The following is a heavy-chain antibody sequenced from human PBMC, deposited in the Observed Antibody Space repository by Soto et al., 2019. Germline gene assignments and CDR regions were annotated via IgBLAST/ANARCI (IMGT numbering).Heavy chain of an antibody. J-gene: IGHJ6*02. CDR2: IIPIFDTA. CDR3: ARDCSSTNCPNFYYYGMDV. Sequence: QVQLVQSGAEVKDPGSSVKVSCKASGGTFSNYAISWVRQAPGQGLEWMGGIIPIFDTAKYAQKFQGRVTITADESTTTAYMELSSLRSEDTAVYYCARDCSSTNCPNFYYYGMDVWGQGTTVTVPS. V-gene: IGHV1-69*01. CDR1: GGTFSNYA. D-gene: IGHD2-2*01.